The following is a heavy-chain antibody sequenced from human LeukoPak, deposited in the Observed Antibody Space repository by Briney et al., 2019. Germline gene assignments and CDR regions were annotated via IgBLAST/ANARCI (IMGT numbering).Heavy chain of an antibody. CDR2: INDSGGTT. CDR1: GFTFRNYS. Sequence: GGSLRLSCAASGFTFRNYSMNWVRQAPGKGLEWVSGINDSGGTTDYADSVKGRFAISRDNSNNTLYLQMNSLRAEDTAVYYCAKARSGSSSSCYNYWGQGTLVTVSS. J-gene: IGHJ4*02. D-gene: IGHD2-2*02. CDR3: AKARSGSSSSCYNY. V-gene: IGHV3-23*01.